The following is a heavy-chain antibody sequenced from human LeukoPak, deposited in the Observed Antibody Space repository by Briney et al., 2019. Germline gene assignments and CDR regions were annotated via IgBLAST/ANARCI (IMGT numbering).Heavy chain of an antibody. D-gene: IGHD1-26*01. CDR3: ARHREVGATISSLDY. J-gene: IGHJ4*02. V-gene: IGHV5-51*01. Sequence: GESLKISCKGSGYSFTNYWIGWVRQMPGKGLEWMGIIYPGDSDTRYSPSFQGQVTISADKSISTAYLQWSSLKTSDTAMYYCARHREVGATISSLDYWGQGTLVTVSS. CDR1: GYSFTNYW. CDR2: IYPGDSDT.